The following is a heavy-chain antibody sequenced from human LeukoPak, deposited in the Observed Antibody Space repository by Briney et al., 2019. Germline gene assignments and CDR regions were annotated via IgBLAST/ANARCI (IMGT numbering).Heavy chain of an antibody. Sequence: GGSLRLSRAASGFTFSSYAMSWVRQAPGKGLEWVSAISGSGGSTYYADSVKGRFTISKDNSKNTLFLQINSLRAEDTAVYYCAKDAAKEYDILTGYLGYYFDYWGQGTLVTVSS. CDR3: AKDAAKEYDILTGYLGYYFDY. CDR1: GFTFSSYA. CDR2: ISGSGGST. D-gene: IGHD3-9*01. V-gene: IGHV3-23*01. J-gene: IGHJ4*02.